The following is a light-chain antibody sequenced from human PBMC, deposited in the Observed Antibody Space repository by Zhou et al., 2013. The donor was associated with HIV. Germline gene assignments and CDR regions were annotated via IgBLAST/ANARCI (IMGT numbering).Light chain of an antibody. CDR3: QQYSSLSLS. V-gene: IGKV1-5*03. CDR2: KAS. CDR1: QNIGTS. J-gene: IGKJ2*03. Sequence: DIQMTQSPSTLSASVGDRVTLTCRASQNIGTSLAWYQQKPGKAPKVLIYKASTLEGGVPSRFSGSGSGTQFTLTITSLQPDDFATYHCQQYSSLSLSFGQGTKLEIK.